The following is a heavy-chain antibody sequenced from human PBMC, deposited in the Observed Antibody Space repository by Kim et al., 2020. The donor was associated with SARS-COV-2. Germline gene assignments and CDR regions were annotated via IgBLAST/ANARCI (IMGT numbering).Heavy chain of an antibody. CDR3: AKDWEVRGITPDY. J-gene: IGHJ4*02. Sequence: ASVKVSCKASGYTITSYAMHWLRQAPGQRLEWMGWINAGNGYTKYSQKFQGRLTITRDTSASTAYMELSSLTSEDTAVYYCAKDWEVRGITPDYWGQGTPVTVSS. CDR2: INAGNGYT. V-gene: IGHV1-3*01. CDR1: GYTITSYA. D-gene: IGHD3-10*01.